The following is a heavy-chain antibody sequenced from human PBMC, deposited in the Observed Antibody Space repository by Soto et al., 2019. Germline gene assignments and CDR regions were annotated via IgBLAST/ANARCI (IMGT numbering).Heavy chain of an antibody. CDR2: ISATGGST. CDR1: GFTFNNYA. Sequence: VQVLDSGGGLVQPGGSQRLSCAASGFTFNNYAMNWVRQAPGKGLEWVATISATGGSTYYADSVKGRFTISRDNSKNTLYLQMNGLRVEDTAVYYCAKDRLAGNFDYWGQGTQVTVSS. V-gene: IGHV3-23*01. CDR3: AKDRLAGNFDY. J-gene: IGHJ4*02.